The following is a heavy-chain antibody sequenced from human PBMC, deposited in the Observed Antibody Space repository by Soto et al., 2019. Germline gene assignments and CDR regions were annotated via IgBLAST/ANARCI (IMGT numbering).Heavy chain of an antibody. J-gene: IGHJ2*01. V-gene: IGHV3-53*01. CDR3: AREGSTWDDWYFDL. Sequence: GGSLRLSCAASGFSVSNNYMTWVRQAPGRGLEWVSVVHSGGITYYADSVKGRFTISRDNSKNTVYLQMNSLRAEDTAVYYCAREGSTWDDWYFDLLGLCTLVT. D-gene: IGHD2-2*01. CDR2: VHSGGIT. CDR1: GFSVSNNY.